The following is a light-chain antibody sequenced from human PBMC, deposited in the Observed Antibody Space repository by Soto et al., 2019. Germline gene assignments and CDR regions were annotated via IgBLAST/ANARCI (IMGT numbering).Light chain of an antibody. J-gene: IGLJ2*01. CDR1: SSDVGGYNY. CDR2: EVS. CDR3: SSYAGSNKV. V-gene: IGLV2-8*01. Sequence: QSALTQPPSASGSPGQSVTISCTGTSSDVGGYNYVSWYQQHPGKAPKLMIYEVSKRPSGVPDRFSGSKSCNTASLTVSGLQAEDEADYYCSSYAGSNKVFGGGTQLTVL.